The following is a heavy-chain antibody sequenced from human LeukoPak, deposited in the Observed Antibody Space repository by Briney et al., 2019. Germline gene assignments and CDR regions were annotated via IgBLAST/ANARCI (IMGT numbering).Heavy chain of an antibody. Sequence: PSETLSLTCTVSGVSITNYYWSWIRQPPGKGLEWIGYIYYSGSTNYNPSLKNRVTISVDTSKNQLSLKLRSMTAADTAVYYCARDVGPDYWGQGTLVTVSS. CDR1: GVSITNYY. V-gene: IGHV4-59*01. J-gene: IGHJ4*02. CDR2: IYYSGST. CDR3: ARDVGPDY. D-gene: IGHD1-26*01.